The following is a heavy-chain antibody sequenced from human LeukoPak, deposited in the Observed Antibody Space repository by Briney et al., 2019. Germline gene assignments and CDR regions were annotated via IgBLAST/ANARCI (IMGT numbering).Heavy chain of an antibody. Sequence: ASVKVSCKASGYTFTGYYMHWVRQAPGQGLEWMGWINPNSGGTNYAQKFQGRVTMTRDTSISTAYMELSRLRSDDTAVYYCARCSEWLASLVMDVWGKGTTVTVSS. J-gene: IGHJ6*04. CDR3: ARCSEWLASLVMDV. CDR1: GYTFTGYY. V-gene: IGHV1-2*02. D-gene: IGHD6-19*01. CDR2: INPNSGGT.